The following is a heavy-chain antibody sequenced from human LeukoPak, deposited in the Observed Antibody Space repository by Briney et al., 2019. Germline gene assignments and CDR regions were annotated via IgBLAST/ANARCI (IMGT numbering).Heavy chain of an antibody. CDR1: GYTFTGYY. CDR3: ARVDTANRVDAFDI. J-gene: IGHJ3*02. V-gene: IGHV1-2*02. Sequence: ASVKVSCKASGYTFTGYYMHWVRQAPGQGLEWMGWINPNSGGTNSGQKFQGRVTMTRDTSISTAYMELNRLRSDDTAVYHCARVDTANRVDAFDIWGQGTMVTVSS. CDR2: INPNSGGT. D-gene: IGHD5-18*01.